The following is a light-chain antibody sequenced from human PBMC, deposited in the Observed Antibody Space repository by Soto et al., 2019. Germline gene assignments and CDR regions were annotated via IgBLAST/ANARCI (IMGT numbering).Light chain of an antibody. CDR1: QSLVYSDGNTY. Sequence: DVVMTQSPLSLPVTLGQPASISCRSSQSLVYSDGNTYLNWFQQRPGQSPRRLIHKVSNRDSGVPDRFRGSGSGTDFTLEISRVEAEDVGLYYCMQSTHWPRTFGQGTKVEIK. CDR2: KVS. V-gene: IGKV2-30*01. J-gene: IGKJ1*01. CDR3: MQSTHWPRT.